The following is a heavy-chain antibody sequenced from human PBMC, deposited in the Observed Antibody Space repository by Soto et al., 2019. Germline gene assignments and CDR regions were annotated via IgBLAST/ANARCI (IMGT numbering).Heavy chain of an antibody. V-gene: IGHV4-59*08. CDR3: ARLGGYYQALDS. D-gene: IGHD3-22*01. Sequence: SETLPLTCTVSGGSISPYYWSWIRQPPGKGLEWVGYIYYAGTSTYNPSLKSRVSISLETSKSQISLRLTSVTAADTAVYYCARLGGYYQALDSWGQGTVVTVSS. CDR2: IYYAGTS. CDR1: GGSISPYY. J-gene: IGHJ4*02.